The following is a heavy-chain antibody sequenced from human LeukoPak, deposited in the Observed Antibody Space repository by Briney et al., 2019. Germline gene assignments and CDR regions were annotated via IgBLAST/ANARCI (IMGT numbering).Heavy chain of an antibody. D-gene: IGHD6-6*01. CDR2: IYSGGST. V-gene: IGHV3-53*01. Sequence: PGGSLRLSCAASGFTVSNNYMSLVRQAPGKGLEWVSIIYSGGSTYYADSVKGRFTISRDSSKNTLYLQMNSLRAEDTAVYYCAKVAFRSSSYISGIDYWGQGTLVTVSS. J-gene: IGHJ4*02. CDR3: AKVAFRSSSYISGIDY. CDR1: GFTVSNNY.